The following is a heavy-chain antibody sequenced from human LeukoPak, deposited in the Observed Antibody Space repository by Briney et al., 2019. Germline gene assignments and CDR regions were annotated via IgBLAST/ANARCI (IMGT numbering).Heavy chain of an antibody. Sequence: PSGTLSLTCTVSGGSIRSHYWTWIRQPPGKGLEWIGYIYFSGTTNYNPSLKSRVTISVDTSKNQFSLNLTSVTAADTAVYSCARGGSWFDPWGQGTLITVSS. CDR1: GGSIRSHY. J-gene: IGHJ5*02. V-gene: IGHV4-59*11. D-gene: IGHD6-25*01. CDR3: ARGGSWFDP. CDR2: IYFSGTT.